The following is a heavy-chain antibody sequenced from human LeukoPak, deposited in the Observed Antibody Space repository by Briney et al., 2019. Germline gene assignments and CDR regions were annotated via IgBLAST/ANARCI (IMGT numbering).Heavy chain of an antibody. V-gene: IGHV5-51*01. D-gene: IGHD4-17*01. Sequence: GESLKISCKGSGYSFTSYWIGWVRQMPGKGLEWMGIIYPGDSDTRYSPSFQGHVTISAYKSISTAYLHRSSLNRSHTSICYFASSTYGAYYMDVWGKGTTVTVSS. CDR1: GYSFTSYW. CDR2: IYPGDSDT. CDR3: ASSTYGAYYMDV. J-gene: IGHJ6*03.